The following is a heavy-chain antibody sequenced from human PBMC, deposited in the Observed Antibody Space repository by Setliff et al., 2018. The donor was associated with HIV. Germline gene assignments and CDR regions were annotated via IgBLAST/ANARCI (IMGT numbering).Heavy chain of an antibody. CDR2: IYYSGST. CDR1: GGSTTSGGYY. CDR3: AGFSYNFWVYRFDH. Sequence: PSETLSLTCSVSGGSTTSGGYYWSWIRQHPGKGLEYIGYIYYSGSTYYNPSLKSRVTMSIDTSTQQFFLNVTSVTAADTAVYYCAGFSYNFWVYRFDHWGHGALVTVSS. J-gene: IGHJ4*01. D-gene: IGHD3-3*01. V-gene: IGHV4-31*03.